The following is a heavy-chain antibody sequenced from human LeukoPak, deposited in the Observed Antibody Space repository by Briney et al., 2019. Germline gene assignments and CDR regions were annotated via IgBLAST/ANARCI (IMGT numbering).Heavy chain of an antibody. CDR2: IHNSEST. CDR3: ARDSTVTSAFDI. Sequence: PSETLSLTCTVSGDSISSYFWSWIRQPPGKGLEWIAYIHNSESTNYNPSLKSRVTVSLDTSKNQFSLRLSSVTAADTAVYYCARDSTVTSAFDIWGQGTMVTVSS. D-gene: IGHD4-17*01. V-gene: IGHV4-4*08. CDR1: GDSISSYF. J-gene: IGHJ3*02.